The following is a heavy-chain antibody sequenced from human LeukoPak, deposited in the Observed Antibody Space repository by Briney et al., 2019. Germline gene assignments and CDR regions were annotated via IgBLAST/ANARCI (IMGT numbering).Heavy chain of an antibody. D-gene: IGHD2-15*01. CDR2: IDKKDKGYATAT. CDR1: GFTFSGSA. CDR3: AGGLGWLIDY. V-gene: IGHV3-73*01. Sequence: GGSLRLSCAASGFTFSGSAIHWVRQSSGKGLEWVGQIDKKDKGYATATAYAASVKGRFTISRDDSINTAYLQMNSLRAEDTAVYYCAGGLGWLIDYWGQGTLVTVSS. J-gene: IGHJ4*02.